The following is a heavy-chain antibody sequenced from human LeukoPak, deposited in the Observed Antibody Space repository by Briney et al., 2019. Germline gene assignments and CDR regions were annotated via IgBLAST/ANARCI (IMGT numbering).Heavy chain of an antibody. CDR3: ARDGSSGWYWVDY. D-gene: IGHD6-19*01. CDR2: IWYDGSNK. J-gene: IGHJ4*02. CDR1: GFTFSSYV. V-gene: IGHV3-33*01. Sequence: GGSLRLSCAASGFTFSSYVMHWVRQAPGKGLEWVAVIWYDGSNKYYADSVKGRFTISRDNSKNTLYLKMNSLRAEDTAVYYCARDGSSGWYWVDYWGQGTLVTVSS.